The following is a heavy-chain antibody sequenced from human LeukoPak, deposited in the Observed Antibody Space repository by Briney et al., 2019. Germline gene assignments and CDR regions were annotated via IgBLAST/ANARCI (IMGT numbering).Heavy chain of an antibody. CDR2: IKHDGSDS. V-gene: IGHV3-7*01. J-gene: IGHJ4*02. D-gene: IGHD1/OR15-1a*01. CDR3: ARDRRTTIYGGLDS. Sequence: GGSLRLSCAASGFTFSDYYMSWIRQATGKGLEWVANIKHDGSDSFYVDSVKGRFTISRDNSENSLNLQMHSLRVEDTAMYFCARDRRTTIYGGLDSWGQGTVVTVSS. CDR1: GFTFSDYY.